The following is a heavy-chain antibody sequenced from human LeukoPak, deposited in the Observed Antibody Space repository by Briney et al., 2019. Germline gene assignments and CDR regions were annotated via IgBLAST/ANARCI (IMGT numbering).Heavy chain of an antibody. J-gene: IGHJ5*01. Sequence: ASVKVSCKASGYTFTGYYMHWVRQAPGQGLEWMGWINPNSGGTNYAQKFQGRVTMTRDTSISTAYMELSSLRSEDTAVYYCARDGSNDYGDSNWFDSWGQGTLVTVSS. V-gene: IGHV1-2*02. CDR2: INPNSGGT. CDR1: GYTFTGYY. CDR3: ARDGSNDYGDSNWFDS. D-gene: IGHD4-17*01.